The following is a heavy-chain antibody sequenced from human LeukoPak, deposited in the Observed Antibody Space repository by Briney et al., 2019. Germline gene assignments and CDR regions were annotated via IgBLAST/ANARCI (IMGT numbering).Heavy chain of an antibody. Sequence: SETLSLTCSVSGDSISSRDYYWSWLRQPPGKGLEWIGYIYYSGSTNYNPSLKSRVTISVDTSKNQFSLKLSSVTAADTAVYYCARDGRYCGGDCYEGFDYWGQGTLVTVSS. CDR2: IYYSGST. CDR1: GDSISSRDYY. CDR3: ARDGRYCGGDCYEGFDY. D-gene: IGHD2-21*02. J-gene: IGHJ4*02. V-gene: IGHV4-61*08.